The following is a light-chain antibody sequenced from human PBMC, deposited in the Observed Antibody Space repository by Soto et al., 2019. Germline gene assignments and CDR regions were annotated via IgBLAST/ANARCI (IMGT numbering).Light chain of an antibody. CDR1: QDINNY. V-gene: IGKV1-33*01. CDR3: QQYNNLPPCT. J-gene: IGKJ2*02. Sequence: DIQMTQSPSSLSASVGDRVTITCQASQDINNYLNWYQQKPGKAPNLLIYDASNLEAGAPSRFSGNRSGTDFTLTISSLQLEDMATYFCQQYNNLPPCTFGQGTNL. CDR2: DAS.